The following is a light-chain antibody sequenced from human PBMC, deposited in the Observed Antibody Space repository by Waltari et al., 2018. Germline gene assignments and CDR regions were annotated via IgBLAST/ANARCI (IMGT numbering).Light chain of an antibody. CDR2: EVS. CDR1: SSDGGGYNY. J-gene: IGLJ3*02. V-gene: IGLV2-14*01. CDR3: SSYTSSSTQV. Sequence: QSALTQPASVSGSPGQSNTISCTGPSSDGGGYNYVSWYQQHPGKAPKLMFYEVSNRPSGVSNRFSGSKSGNTASLTISGLQAEDEADYYCSSYTSSSTQVFGGGTKLTVL.